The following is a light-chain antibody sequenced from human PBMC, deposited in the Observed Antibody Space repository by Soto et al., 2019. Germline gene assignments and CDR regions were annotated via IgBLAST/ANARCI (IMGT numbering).Light chain of an antibody. J-gene: IGLJ3*02. CDR2: SNN. V-gene: IGLV1-47*02. CDR3: AAWDDSLSGWV. CDR1: SSNIGSNF. Sequence: QPVLTQPPSASGTPGQRVTISCSGSSSNIGSNFAYWYQQLPGTAPKLLIYSNNQRPSGVPDRFSGSKSGTSASLAISGLRSEDEADYYCAAWDDSLSGWVFGGGTQLTVL.